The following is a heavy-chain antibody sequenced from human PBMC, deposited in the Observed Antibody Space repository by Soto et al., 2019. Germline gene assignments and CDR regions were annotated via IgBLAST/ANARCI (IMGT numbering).Heavy chain of an antibody. D-gene: IGHD5-18*01. V-gene: IGHV1-69*12. CDR1: GGTFSSYA. J-gene: IGHJ6*02. Sequence: QVQLVQSGAEVKKPGSSVKVSCKASGGTFSSYAISWVRQAPGQGLEWMGGIIPIFGTANYAQKFQGRVTITADESTSTADMELSSLRSEDTAVYYCARDSGYVDTAMVTFYYYGMDVWGQGTTVTVSS. CDR2: IIPIFGTA. CDR3: ARDSGYVDTAMVTFYYYGMDV.